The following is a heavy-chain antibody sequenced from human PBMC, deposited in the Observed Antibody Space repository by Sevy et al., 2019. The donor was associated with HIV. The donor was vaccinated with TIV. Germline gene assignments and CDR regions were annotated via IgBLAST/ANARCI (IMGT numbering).Heavy chain of an antibody. V-gene: IGHV3-15*01. D-gene: IGHD3-9*01. CDR2: IKSKIDGETT. J-gene: IGHJ4*02. Sequence: GGSLRLSCAVSGLTFNNAWMNWVRQAPGTGLQWVGLIKSKIDGETTDYAAPVKGRFTISRDDSKNTLFLQMNSLKIEDTAVYYCATAPGYYDSALFDYWGPGTLVTVSS. CDR3: ATAPGYYDSALFDY. CDR1: GLTFNNAW.